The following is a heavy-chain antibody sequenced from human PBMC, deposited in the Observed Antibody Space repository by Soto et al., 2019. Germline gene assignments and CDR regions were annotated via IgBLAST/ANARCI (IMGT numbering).Heavy chain of an antibody. CDR2: INSYSRNI. V-gene: IGHV3-21*04. Sequence: PGVLMRHSCTASELNFVTYTMNWVSQAPGKGLEWVASINSYSRNIDYADSVKGRFTISRDNSKNTLYLQMNGLRAEDTALYYCAKATYSRSRYFCGQGPLVTVSS. D-gene: IGHD2-2*01. CDR3: AKATYSRSRYF. CDR1: ELNFVTYT. J-gene: IGHJ4*02.